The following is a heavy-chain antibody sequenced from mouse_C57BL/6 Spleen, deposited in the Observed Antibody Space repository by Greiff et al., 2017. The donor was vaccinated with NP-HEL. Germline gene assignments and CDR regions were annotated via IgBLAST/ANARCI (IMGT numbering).Heavy chain of an antibody. CDR1: GYAFSSSW. CDR2: IYPGDGDT. D-gene: IGHD1-1*01. Sequence: QVQLQQSGPELVKPGASVKISCKASGYAFSSSWMNWVKQRPGKGLEWIGRIYPGDGDTNYNGKFKGKATLTADKSSSTAYMQLSSLTSEDSAVYFCARSASSPYAMDYWGQGTSVTVSS. J-gene: IGHJ4*01. V-gene: IGHV1-82*01. CDR3: ARSASSPYAMDY.